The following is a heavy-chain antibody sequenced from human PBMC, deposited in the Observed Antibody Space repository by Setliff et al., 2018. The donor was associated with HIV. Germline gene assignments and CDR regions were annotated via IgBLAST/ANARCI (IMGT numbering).Heavy chain of an antibody. V-gene: IGHV1-46*01. CDR1: GYTFTTYY. CDR2: LNPSGDST. J-gene: IGHJ4*02. Sequence: ASVMVSCKASGYTFTTYYVHWVRQAPGQGLEWMGILNPSGDSTAYAQQFQGRVTMTRDTSTSTVYMELSSLRSEDTAVYYCARGGYHGFGSYGDYWGQGTLVTVSS. D-gene: IGHD3-10*01. CDR3: ARGGYHGFGSYGDY.